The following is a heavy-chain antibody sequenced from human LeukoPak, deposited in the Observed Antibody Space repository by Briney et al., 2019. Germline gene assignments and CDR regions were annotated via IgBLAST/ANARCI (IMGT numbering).Heavy chain of an antibody. CDR1: GGSIGGYY. CDR3: ASGGYSGYDTPPFDY. J-gene: IGHJ4*02. D-gene: IGHD5-12*01. V-gene: IGHV4-59*01. Sequence: PSETLSLTCTVSGGSIGGYYWSWIRQPPGKGLEWIGYIYYSGSTNYNPSLKSRVTISVDTSKNQFSLKLSSVTAAGTAVYYCASGGYSGYDTPPFDYWGQGTLVTVSS. CDR2: IYYSGST.